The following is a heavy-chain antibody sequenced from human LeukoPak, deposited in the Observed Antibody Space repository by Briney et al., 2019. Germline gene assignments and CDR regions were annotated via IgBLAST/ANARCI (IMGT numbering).Heavy chain of an antibody. CDR1: GFTVSSNY. CDR2: ISYDGSNK. V-gene: IGHV3-30*03. Sequence: GGSLRLSCAASGFTVSSNYMSWVRQAPGKGLEWVAVISYDGSNKYYADPVKGRFTISRDNSKNTLYLQMNSLRAEDTAVYYCARDTYGSGSYYNAPLDYWGQGIPVTVSS. CDR3: ARDTYGSGSYYNAPLDY. D-gene: IGHD3-10*01. J-gene: IGHJ4*02.